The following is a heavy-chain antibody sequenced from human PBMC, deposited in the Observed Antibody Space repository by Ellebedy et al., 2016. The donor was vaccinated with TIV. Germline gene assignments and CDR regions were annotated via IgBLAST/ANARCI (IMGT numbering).Heavy chain of an antibody. J-gene: IGHJ4*02. V-gene: IGHV3-74*01. D-gene: IGHD2-15*01. CDR1: GFTFSWYW. CDR2: INNDGTGT. Sequence: GGSLRLXCAASGFTFSWYWMHWVRQAPGKGLVWVSRINNDGTGTNYADSVKGRFTISRDNSNNTLFLQMHRLRVEDTAVYYCARSPRRITGYFDYWGQGSLVTVSS. CDR3: ARSPRRITGYFDY.